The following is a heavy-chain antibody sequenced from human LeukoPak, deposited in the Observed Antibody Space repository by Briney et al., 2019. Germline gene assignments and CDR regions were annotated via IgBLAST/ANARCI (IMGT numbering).Heavy chain of an antibody. CDR2: IIPIFGTA. D-gene: IGHD3-22*01. CDR1: GGTFSSYA. CDR3: AGTYYYDSSGYYYKGTPVWFDL. J-gene: IGHJ5*02. Sequence: ASVKVSCKASGGTFSSYAISWVRQAPGQGLEWMGGIIPIFGTANYAQKFQGRVTITADKSTSTAYMELSSLRSEDTAVYYCAGTYYYDSSGYYYKGTPVWFDLWGQGTLVTVSS. V-gene: IGHV1-69*06.